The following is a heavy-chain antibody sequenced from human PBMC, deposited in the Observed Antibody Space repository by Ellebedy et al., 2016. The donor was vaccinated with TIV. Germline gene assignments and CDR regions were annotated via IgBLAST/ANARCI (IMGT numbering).Heavy chain of an antibody. CDR3: ARADGDWVDY. V-gene: IGHV4-30-4*01. Sequence: SETLSLXXTVSGGSITSGDYYWSWVRQPPGKGLEWIGEIYHSGSTNYNPSLKSRITISVDTSKNQFSLQLSSVTAADTAVYYCARADGDWVDYWGQGTLVTVSS. D-gene: IGHD4-17*01. CDR1: GGSITSGDYY. J-gene: IGHJ4*02. CDR2: IYHSGST.